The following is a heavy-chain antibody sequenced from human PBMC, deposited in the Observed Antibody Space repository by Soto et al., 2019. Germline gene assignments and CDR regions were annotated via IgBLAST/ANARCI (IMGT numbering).Heavy chain of an antibody. Sequence: SETLSLTCTVSGGSISSGGYYWTWIRQHPGKGLEWIGYIYDRGSTNYNPSLKSRVTISVDTSKNQFSLRLSSVTAADTAVYYCGRDQGYYSGFDYWGQGTLVTVSS. CDR3: GRDQGYYSGFDY. V-gene: IGHV4-31*03. D-gene: IGHD1-26*01. J-gene: IGHJ4*02. CDR2: IYDRGST. CDR1: GGSISSGGYY.